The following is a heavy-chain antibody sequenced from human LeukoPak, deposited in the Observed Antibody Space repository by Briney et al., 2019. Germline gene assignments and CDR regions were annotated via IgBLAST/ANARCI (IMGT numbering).Heavy chain of an antibody. CDR2: ISAYNGNT. V-gene: IGHV1-18*01. CDR3: ARRIVGYCSGGSCYSPYYGMDV. D-gene: IGHD2-15*01. J-gene: IGHJ6*02. Sequence: GASVKVSCTASGYTFTSYGISWVRQAPGQGLEWMGWISAYNGNTNYAQKLQGRVTMTTDTSTSTAYMELRSLRSDDTAVYYCARRIVGYCSGGSCYSPYYGMDVWGQGTTVTVSS. CDR1: GYTFTSYG.